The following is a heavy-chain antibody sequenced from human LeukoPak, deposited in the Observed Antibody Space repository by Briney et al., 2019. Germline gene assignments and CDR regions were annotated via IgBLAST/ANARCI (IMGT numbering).Heavy chain of an antibody. J-gene: IGHJ3*02. D-gene: IGHD1-26*01. Sequence: GGSLRLSCAAFGFTFSNYGVNWVRQAPGKGLEWVSYINSRSSTIYYADSVRGRFTISRDNAKNSLYLQMNSLKAEDTAIYYCAREVGTPQAFDIWGQGTMVTVSS. CDR2: INSRSSTI. CDR1: GFTFSNYG. V-gene: IGHV3-48*01. CDR3: AREVGTPQAFDI.